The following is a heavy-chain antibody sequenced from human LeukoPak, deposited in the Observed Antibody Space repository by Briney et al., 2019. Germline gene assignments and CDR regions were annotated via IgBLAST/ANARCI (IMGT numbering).Heavy chain of an antibody. Sequence: KPSETLSLTCTVSGGSISSYYWSWIRQPPGKGLEWIGYIYYSGSTNYNPSLKSRVTISVDTSKNQFSLKLSSVTATDTAVYYCARDARRDGDGSPYYFDYWGQGTLVTVSS. CDR1: GGSISSYY. D-gene: IGHD2-21*02. V-gene: IGHV4-59*01. J-gene: IGHJ4*02. CDR2: IYYSGST. CDR3: ARDARRDGDGSPYYFDY.